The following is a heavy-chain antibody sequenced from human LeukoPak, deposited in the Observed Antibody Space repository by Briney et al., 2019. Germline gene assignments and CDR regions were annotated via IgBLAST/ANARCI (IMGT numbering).Heavy chain of an antibody. D-gene: IGHD5-18*01. J-gene: IGHJ4*02. CDR3: ARIRGYSYGYLDY. CDR1: GFTFFNYG. Sequence: PGGSLRLSCEASGFTFFNYGVPWVRQAPGKGLEWVSLISYDGGNQKYADSVRGRFTIYRDNSKNTPYLQMTSLRAEVTAVYYCARIRGYSYGYLDYWGQGTLVTVSS. V-gene: IGHV3-30*03. CDR2: ISYDGGNQ.